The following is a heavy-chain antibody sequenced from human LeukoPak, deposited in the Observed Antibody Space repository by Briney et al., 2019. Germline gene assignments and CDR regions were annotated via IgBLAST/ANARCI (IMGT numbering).Heavy chain of an antibody. Sequence: ASVKVSCKASGYTFTGYYMHWVRQAPGQGLEWMGWINPNSGGTNYAQKFQGRVTMTRDTSISTAYMELSRLRSDDTAVYYCAIDVITMVRYPYGMDVWGQGTTVTVSS. V-gene: IGHV1-2*02. CDR3: AIDVITMVRYPYGMDV. CDR1: GYTFTGYY. D-gene: IGHD3-10*01. CDR2: INPNSGGT. J-gene: IGHJ6*02.